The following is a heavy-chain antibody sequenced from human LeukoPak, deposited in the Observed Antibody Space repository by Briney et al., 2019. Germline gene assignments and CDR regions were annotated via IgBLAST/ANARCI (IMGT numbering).Heavy chain of an antibody. CDR3: ARDDSSGYHLDY. CDR1: GFTFSSYA. Sequence: PGESLRLSCAASGFTFSSYAMSWVRQAPGKGLEWVSYISSSGSTIYYADSVKGRFTISRDNAKNSLYLQMNSLRAEDTAVYYCARDDSSGYHLDYWGQGTLVTVSS. J-gene: IGHJ4*02. V-gene: IGHV3-48*04. D-gene: IGHD3-22*01. CDR2: ISSSGSTI.